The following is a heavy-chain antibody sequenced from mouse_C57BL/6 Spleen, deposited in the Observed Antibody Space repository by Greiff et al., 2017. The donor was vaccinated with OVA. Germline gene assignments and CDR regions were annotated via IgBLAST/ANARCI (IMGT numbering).Heavy chain of an antibody. CDR1: GFNIKDDY. J-gene: IGHJ2*01. D-gene: IGHD1-1*01. CDR2: IDPENGDT. V-gene: IGHV14-4*01. CDR3: TTVVDCDY. Sequence: VQLQQSGAELVRPGASVKLSCTASGFNIKDDYMHWVKQRPEQGLEWIGWIDPENGDTEYASKFQGKATITADTSSNTAYLQLSSLTSEDTAVYYCTTVVDCDYWGQGTTLTVSS.